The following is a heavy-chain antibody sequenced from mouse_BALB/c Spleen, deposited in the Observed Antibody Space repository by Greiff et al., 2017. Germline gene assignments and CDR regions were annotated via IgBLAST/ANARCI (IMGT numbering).Heavy chain of an antibody. CDR3: ANGNYIDY. CDR2: IDPANGNT. J-gene: IGHJ2*01. V-gene: IGHV14-3*02. D-gene: IGHD2-1*01. Sequence: VQLQQSGAELVKPGASVKLSCTASGFNIKDTYMHWVKQRPEQGLEWIGRIDPANGNTKYDPKFQGKATITADTSSNTAYLQLSSLTSEDTAVYYCANGNYIDYWGQGTTLTVSS. CDR1: GFNIKDTY.